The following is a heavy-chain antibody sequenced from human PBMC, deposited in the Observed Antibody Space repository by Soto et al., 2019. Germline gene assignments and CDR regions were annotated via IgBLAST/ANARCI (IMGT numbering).Heavy chain of an antibody. Sequence: ASVKVSCKASGYTFTSYAMHWVRQAPGQRLEWMGWINAGNGNTKYSQKFQGRVTITRDTSASTAYMELSSLRSEDTAVYYCARQYSSGWYWFDPWGQGTLVTVSS. V-gene: IGHV1-3*01. CDR3: ARQYSSGWYWFDP. CDR1: GYTFTSYA. CDR2: INAGNGNT. J-gene: IGHJ5*02. D-gene: IGHD6-19*01.